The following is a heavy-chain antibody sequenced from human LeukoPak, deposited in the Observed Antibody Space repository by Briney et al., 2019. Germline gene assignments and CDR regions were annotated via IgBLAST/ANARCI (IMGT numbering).Heavy chain of an antibody. V-gene: IGHV4-61*02. Sequence: SETLSLTCTVSGGSISSGSYYWGWLRQPAGKGLEWIGRIYTSGSTSYNPSLKSRVTILVDTSKNQFSLKLSSVTAADTAVYYCARSSWYDIIDYWGQGTLVTVSS. CDR2: IYTSGST. J-gene: IGHJ4*02. CDR3: ARSSWYDIIDY. D-gene: IGHD6-13*01. CDR1: GGSISSGSYY.